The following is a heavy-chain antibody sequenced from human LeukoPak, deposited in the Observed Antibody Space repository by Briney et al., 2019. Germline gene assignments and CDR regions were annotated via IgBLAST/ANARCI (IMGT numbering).Heavy chain of an antibody. V-gene: IGHV4-30-4*08. CDR3: ARGLPQDIVVVPAAITDY. CDR2: IYYSGST. J-gene: IGHJ4*02. D-gene: IGHD2-2*01. Sequence: SETLSLTCTVSGGSISSGDYYWSWIRQPPGKGLEWIGYIYYSGSTYYNPSLKSRVTISVDTSKNQFSLKLSSVTAADTAVYYCARGLPQDIVVVPAAITDYWGQGTLVTVSA. CDR1: GGSISSGDYY.